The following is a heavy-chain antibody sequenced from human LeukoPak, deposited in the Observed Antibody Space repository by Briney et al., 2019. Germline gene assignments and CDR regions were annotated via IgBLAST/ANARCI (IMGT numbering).Heavy chain of an antibody. CDR2: IYYSGST. D-gene: IGHD6-13*01. Sequence: PSETLSLTCTVSGGSISSYYWSWIRQPPGKGLEWIGYIYYSGSTNYNPSLKSRVTISVDTSKNQFSLKLSSVTAADTAVYYCARTFIAAAASEYYFDYWGQGTLVTVSS. CDR3: ARTFIAAAASEYYFDY. V-gene: IGHV4-59*01. CDR1: GGSISSYY. J-gene: IGHJ4*02.